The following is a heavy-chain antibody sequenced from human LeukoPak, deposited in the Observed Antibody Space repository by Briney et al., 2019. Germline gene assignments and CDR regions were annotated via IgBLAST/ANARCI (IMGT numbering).Heavy chain of an antibody. D-gene: IGHD6-19*01. CDR3: AKDPTYSPKAVAELDY. Sequence: GGSLRLSCAASGFTFSSYGMHWVRQAPGKGLEWVAFIRYDGSNKYYADSVKGRFTISRDNSKNTLYLQMNSLRAEDTAVYYRAKDPTYSPKAVAELDYWGQGTLVTVSS. CDR2: IRYDGSNK. CDR1: GFTFSSYG. V-gene: IGHV3-30*02. J-gene: IGHJ4*02.